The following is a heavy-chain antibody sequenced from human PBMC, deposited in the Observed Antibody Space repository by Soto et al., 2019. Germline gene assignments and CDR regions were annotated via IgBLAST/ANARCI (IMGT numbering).Heavy chain of an antibody. J-gene: IGHJ5*02. V-gene: IGHV1-69*06. Sequence: QVQLVQSGAEVKKPGSSVKVSCKASGGTFSSYAISWVRQAPGQGLEWMGGIIPIFGTANYAQKFQGRVTITADKSTSTAYMELGSLRSEDTAVYYCARRGWDYYDSSGYYYNWFDPWGQGTLVTVSS. CDR1: GGTFSSYA. D-gene: IGHD3-22*01. CDR2: IIPIFGTA. CDR3: ARRGWDYYDSSGYYYNWFDP.